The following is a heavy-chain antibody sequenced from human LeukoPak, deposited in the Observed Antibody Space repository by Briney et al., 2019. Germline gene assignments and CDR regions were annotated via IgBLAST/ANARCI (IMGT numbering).Heavy chain of an antibody. CDR1: GGSISSYY. CDR3: ARHGRIVSSFDP. CDR2: IYYSGST. J-gene: IGHJ5*02. D-gene: IGHD3-16*02. Sequence: PSETLSLTCTVSGGSISSYYWSWLRQPPGKGLEWIGYIYYSGSTNYNPSLKSRVTISVDTSKNQFSLKLSSVTAADTAVYYCARHGRIVSSFDPWGQGTLVTVSS. V-gene: IGHV4-59*08.